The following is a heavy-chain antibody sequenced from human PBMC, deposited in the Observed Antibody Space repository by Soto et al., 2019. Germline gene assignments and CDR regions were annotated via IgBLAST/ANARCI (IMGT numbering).Heavy chain of an antibody. CDR3: AIPPLSGFGKYAMDV. V-gene: IGHV5-10-1*01. J-gene: IGHJ6*02. CDR1: GYSFTNYW. CDR2: IDPYDSYT. Sequence: PGESLKISCKGSGYSFTNYWISWVRQMPGKGLEWMGRIDPYDSYTNYSPSFQGHVTISVDKSISTAYLQWSSLKASDTAMYYCAIPPLSGFGKYAMDVWGQGTKVTVSS. D-gene: IGHD3-10*01.